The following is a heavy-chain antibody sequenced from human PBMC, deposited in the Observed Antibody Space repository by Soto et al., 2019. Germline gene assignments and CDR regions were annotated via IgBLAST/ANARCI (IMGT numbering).Heavy chain of an antibody. CDR2: MPYDGNNK. D-gene: IGHD1-26*01. V-gene: IGHV3-30-3*02. Sequence: GGSLRLSCAASGFTFSSSTMHWVRQAPGKGLEWVAFMPYDGNNKYYADSVKGRFTISRDNSKNTLYLQMNSLRPEDTAVYYCAKTPQNSGSNARLDYWGQGTLVTVS. J-gene: IGHJ4*02. CDR3: AKTPQNSGSNARLDY. CDR1: GFTFSSST.